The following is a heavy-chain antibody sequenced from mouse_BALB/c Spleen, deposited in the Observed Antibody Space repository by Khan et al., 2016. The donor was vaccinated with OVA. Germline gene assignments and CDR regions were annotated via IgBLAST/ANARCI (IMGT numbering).Heavy chain of an antibody. D-gene: IGHD1-2*01. V-gene: IGHV1-54*01. CDR2: INPGSGDT. J-gene: IGHJ3*01. CDR1: GYAFTDYM. CDR3: SSSGYGFGAY. Sequence: QVQLKESGAELVRPGTSVKVSCKASGYAFTDYMIEWLKQRPGQGIEWIGVINPGSGDTNYNEKFKDKATLTADKASSTASMQLSSLPSYDSSVYFCSSSGYGFGAYWGPGTLFTVSP.